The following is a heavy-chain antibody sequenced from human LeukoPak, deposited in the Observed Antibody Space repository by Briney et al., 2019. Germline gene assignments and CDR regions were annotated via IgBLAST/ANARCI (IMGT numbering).Heavy chain of an antibody. CDR3: VRDGRKYYDSSVLDYFDY. D-gene: IGHD3-22*01. J-gene: IGHJ4*02. Sequence: ASVKVSCKASGGTFSNYAINWVRQAPGQGLEWMGGVLPIFNRTNYAQKFQGRVTITTDEFTSAAYMELSSLRSEDTAVYYCVRDGRKYYDSSVLDYFDYWGQGTLVTVSS. V-gene: IGHV1-69*05. CDR2: VLPIFNRT. CDR1: GGTFSNYA.